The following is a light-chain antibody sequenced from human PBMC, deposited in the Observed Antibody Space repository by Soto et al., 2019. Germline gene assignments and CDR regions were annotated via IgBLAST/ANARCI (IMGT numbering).Light chain of an antibody. CDR1: ISNIGTNY. CDR3: AAWDDSLSGWV. J-gene: IGLJ3*02. CDR2: RND. V-gene: IGLV1-47*01. Sequence: QPVLTQPPSASGTPGQRVTISCSGSISNIGTNYVYWYQQFPGTAPKLLIYRNDQRPSGVPDRFSGSKSGTSASLAISGLRSEDEADYHCAAWDDSLSGWVLGGGTKLTVL.